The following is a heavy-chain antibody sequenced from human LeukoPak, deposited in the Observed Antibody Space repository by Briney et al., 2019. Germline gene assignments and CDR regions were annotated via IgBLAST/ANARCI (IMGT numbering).Heavy chain of an antibody. CDR1: GFTFSSYS. D-gene: IGHD1-26*01. CDR2: ITTSSSDI. V-gene: IGHV3-21*01. CDR3: ARYRFVVGATDSFDI. Sequence: GGSLRLSCAASGFTFSSYSMNWVRQAPGKGLEWVSSITTSSSDIYYADSVKGRFTISRDNAKNSLYLHMNSLTAEDTAVYYCARYRFVVGATDSFDIWGEGTMVTVSS. J-gene: IGHJ3*02.